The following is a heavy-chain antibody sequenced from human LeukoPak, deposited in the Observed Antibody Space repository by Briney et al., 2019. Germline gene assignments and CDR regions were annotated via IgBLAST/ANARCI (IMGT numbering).Heavy chain of an antibody. D-gene: IGHD6-19*01. CDR1: GGSISSYY. CDR3: ARGLYSRGWPFDP. Sequence: SETLSLTCTVSGGSISSYYWSWIRQPPGKRLEWIGYIYYSGSTNYNPSLKSRVTISVDTSKNQFSLKLSSVTAADTAVYYCARGLYSRGWPFDPWGQGTLVTVSS. CDR2: IYYSGST. J-gene: IGHJ5*02. V-gene: IGHV4-59*08.